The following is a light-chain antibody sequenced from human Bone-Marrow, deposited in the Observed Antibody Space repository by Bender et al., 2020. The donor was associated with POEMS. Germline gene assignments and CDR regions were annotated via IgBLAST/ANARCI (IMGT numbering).Light chain of an antibody. CDR3: QSYDNSLGGWV. CDR2: AND. CDR1: SSNIGDNS. V-gene: IGLV1-40*01. J-gene: IGLJ3*02. Sequence: QSVLTQPPSVSAAPGQRVTISCSGSSSNIGDNSVSWYQQLPGTAPKLLIYANDKRPSGVPDRFSGSKSGTSAFLAISGLRAEDEGDYYCQSYDNSLGGWVFGGGTKLTVL.